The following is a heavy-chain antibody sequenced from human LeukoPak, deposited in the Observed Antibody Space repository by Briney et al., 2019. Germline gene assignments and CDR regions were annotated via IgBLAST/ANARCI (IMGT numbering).Heavy chain of an antibody. D-gene: IGHD6-19*01. J-gene: IGHJ4*02. Sequence: GGSLRLSCAASGFTVSSTYVSWVRQAPGKGVEWVSVIYSGGSTYYADCVKGRGTISRDNSKNTLYLQLNSLRAEDTAVGYCARGMWGGGWYYFDYWGQGTLVTVSS. CDR3: ARGMWGGGWYYFDY. CDR1: GFTVSSTY. CDR2: IYSGGST. V-gene: IGHV3-66*01.